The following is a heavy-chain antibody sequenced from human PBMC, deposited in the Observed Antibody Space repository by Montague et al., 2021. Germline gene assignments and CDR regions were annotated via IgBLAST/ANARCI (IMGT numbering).Heavy chain of an antibody. CDR2: ISHDGSNK. CDR1: GFTFSTFP. D-gene: IGHD3-22*01. CDR3: ARWRVYYDSSGYAA. J-gene: IGHJ5*02. V-gene: IGHV3-30-3*01. Sequence: SLRLSCAASGFTFSTFPMHWVRQAPGKGLEGVALISHDGSNKYYADSVRGRFTVSRDNSKNTLYLQTSSLRADDTAVYYCARWRVYYDSSGYAAWGRGTLVTVSS.